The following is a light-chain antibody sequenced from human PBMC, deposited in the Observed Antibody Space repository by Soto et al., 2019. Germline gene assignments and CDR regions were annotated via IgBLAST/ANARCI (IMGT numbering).Light chain of an antibody. V-gene: IGKV3-20*01. J-gene: IGKJ5*01. CDR2: EAS. CDR3: QQYGSSSGIT. Sequence: EIVLTQSPATLSLSPGERATLSCRASQSVGNNLAWYQQKPGQAPGLLIYEASTRATGIPALFSGSGSGTDFTLTISGLEPEDCAVYYCQQYGSSSGITFGQGTRLEIK. CDR1: QSVGNN.